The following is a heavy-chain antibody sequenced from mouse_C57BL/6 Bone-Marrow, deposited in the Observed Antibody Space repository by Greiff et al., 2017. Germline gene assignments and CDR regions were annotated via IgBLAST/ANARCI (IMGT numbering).Heavy chain of an antibody. CDR2: IDPENGDT. V-gene: IGHV14-4*01. CDR3: TQEYFDV. Sequence: EVKLVESGAELVRPGASVKLSCTASGFNIKDDYMHWVKQRPEQGLEWIGWIDPENGDTEYASKFQGKATITADTSSNTAYLQLSSLTSEDTAVYYCTQEYFDVWGTGTTVTVSS. CDR1: GFNIKDDY. J-gene: IGHJ1*03.